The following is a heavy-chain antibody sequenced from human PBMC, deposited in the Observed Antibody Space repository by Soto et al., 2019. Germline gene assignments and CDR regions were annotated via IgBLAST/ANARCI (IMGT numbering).Heavy chain of an antibody. CDR2: IIPIFGTA. D-gene: IGHD2-2*01. Sequence: SVKVSCKASGGTFSSYAISWVRQAPGQGLEWMGGIIPIFGTANYAQKFQGRVTITADESTSTAYMELSSLRSEDTAVYYCARVPYCSSTSCPDWFDPWGQGTLVTVSS. CDR3: ARVPYCSSTSCPDWFDP. J-gene: IGHJ5*02. CDR1: GGTFSSYA. V-gene: IGHV1-69*13.